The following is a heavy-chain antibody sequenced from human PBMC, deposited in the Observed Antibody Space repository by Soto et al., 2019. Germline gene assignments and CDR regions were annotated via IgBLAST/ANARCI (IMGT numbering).Heavy chain of an antibody. CDR1: GFMFSSFA. Sequence: EVQILESGGGMVQPGGSLRLSCAGSGFMFSSFAMTWVRQAPGKGLEWVSTTRSNGEHTYYADSVKGRFTVSRDNSKNTLFLEMSSLRAEHSAIYYCAKDSKSVSVSAARVYGMDVWGQGTTVTVSS. J-gene: IGHJ6*02. D-gene: IGHD2-2*01. CDR2: TRSNGEHT. V-gene: IGHV3-23*01. CDR3: AKDSKSVSVSAARVYGMDV.